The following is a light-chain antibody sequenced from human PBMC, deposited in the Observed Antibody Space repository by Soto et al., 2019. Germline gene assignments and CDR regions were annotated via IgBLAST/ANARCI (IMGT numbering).Light chain of an antibody. CDR2: GAS. V-gene: IGKV3-20*01. CDR1: QSVSSSY. J-gene: IGKJ1*01. CDR3: QLYATSPRT. Sequence: ENVLTQSPGTLSLSPGERATLSCRASQSVSSSYLAWYQQKPGQAPRLLIYGASSRATGIPDRFSGSGSGTDFTLTISRLEPEDFAVFYCQLYATSPRTFGQGTKVDIK.